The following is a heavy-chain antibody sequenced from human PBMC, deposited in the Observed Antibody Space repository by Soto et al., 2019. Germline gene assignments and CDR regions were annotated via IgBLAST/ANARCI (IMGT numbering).Heavy chain of an antibody. V-gene: IGHV3-23*01. D-gene: IGHD2-15*01. CDR1: GFTFSSHA. J-gene: IGHJ4*02. CDR3: ARDLWWYLH. Sequence: EVQLLESGGGLVQPGGALRLYCAASGFTFSSHAMSWVRQAPGKGLEWVSSISAGGDGAYYADSVKGRFTISRANSNNTLYLQMNSLRTEDTAVYYCARDLWWYLHWGQGTLVTVSS. CDR2: ISAGGDGA.